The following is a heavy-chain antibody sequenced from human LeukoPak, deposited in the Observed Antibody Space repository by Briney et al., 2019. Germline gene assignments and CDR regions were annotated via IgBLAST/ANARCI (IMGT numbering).Heavy chain of an antibody. CDR3: ARSPLSGDWHLDY. CDR2: ITGNGGST. CDR1: GFTFSSHA. Sequence: PGGSLRLSCAASGFTFSSHAMHWVRQAPGKGLEYVSAITGNGGSTYHADSVKGRFIISRDNSKNTLYLQMGSLRAEDMAVYYCARSPLSGDWHLDYWGQGTLVTVPS. D-gene: IGHD2-21*02. V-gene: IGHV3-64*02. J-gene: IGHJ4*02.